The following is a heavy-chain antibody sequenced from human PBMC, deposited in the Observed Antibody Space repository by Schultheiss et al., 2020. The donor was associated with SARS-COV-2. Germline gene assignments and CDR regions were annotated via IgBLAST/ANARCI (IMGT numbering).Heavy chain of an antibody. D-gene: IGHD1-14*01. CDR3: GRMNLYSFDY. CDR1: GDSSGDYS. V-gene: IGHV4-30-4*01. Sequence: SETLSLTCTVSGDSSGDYSWTWIRQPPGNGLEWIGTIYFSGSTYYSPSLKSRLTMSVDTSKNQFSLRLRSVTASDTAVYFCGRMNLYSFDYWGRGTLVTVSS. J-gene: IGHJ4*02. CDR2: IYFSGST.